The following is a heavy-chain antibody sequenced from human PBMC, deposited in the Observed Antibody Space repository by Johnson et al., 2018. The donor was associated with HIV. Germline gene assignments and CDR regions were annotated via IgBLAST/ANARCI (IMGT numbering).Heavy chain of an antibody. D-gene: IGHD3-3*01. V-gene: IGHV3-30*03. CDR3: ARDNLATPFGAFDF. J-gene: IGHJ3*01. Sequence: QVQLVESGGGVVQPGKSLTLSCVGSGLSFSNFGIHWVRQAPGKGPEWVAVVSSDGSNKYYSDFVVGRFTISRDSSKNTLYLHMNSLSAEDRAVYYCARDNLATPFGAFDFWGQGTMVIVSS. CDR1: GLSFSNFG. CDR2: VSSDGSNK.